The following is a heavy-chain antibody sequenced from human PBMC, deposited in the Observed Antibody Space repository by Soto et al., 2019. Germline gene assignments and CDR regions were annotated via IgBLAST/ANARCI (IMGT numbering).Heavy chain of an antibody. J-gene: IGHJ4*02. D-gene: IGHD1-26*01. CDR3: ARVFGSHFDY. CDR1: GGSISSGGYS. Sequence: SETLSLTCAVSGGSISSGGYSWSSIRQPPGKGLEWIWYLYHSGSTYYNPSLKSRVTISVDRSKKQFSLKLRYVTAAETAVYYCARVFGSHFDYWGQGTLVTVSS. V-gene: IGHV4-30-2*01. CDR2: LYHSGST.